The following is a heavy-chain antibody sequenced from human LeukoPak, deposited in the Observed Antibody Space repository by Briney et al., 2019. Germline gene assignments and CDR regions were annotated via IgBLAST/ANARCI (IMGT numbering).Heavy chain of an antibody. V-gene: IGHV3-23*01. D-gene: IGHD2-2*01. CDR3: ARDQRYCSSSSCPWEPFDY. CDR2: ISGTGDRT. Sequence: GGSLRLSCAASGISFSTYAMSWVRQAPGKGLEWVSTISGTGDRTCYADSVKGRFTISRDNSKNTLYLQMNSLRADDTAVYYCARDQRYCSSSSCPWEPFDYWGQGTLVTVSS. CDR1: GISFSTYA. J-gene: IGHJ4*02.